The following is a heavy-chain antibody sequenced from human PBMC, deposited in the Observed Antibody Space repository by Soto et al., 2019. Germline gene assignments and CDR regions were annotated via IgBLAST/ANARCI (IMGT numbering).Heavy chain of an antibody. J-gene: IGHJ6*02. CDR2: ISAYNGNT. V-gene: IGHV1-18*01. CDR1: GYTSTSYG. D-gene: IGHD3-3*01. Sequence: GASVKVSCKASGYTSTSYGISWVRQAPGQGLEWMGWISAYNGNTNYAQKLQGRVTMTTDTSTSTAYMELRSLRSDDTAVYYCASSSYDFWSGYSRIYGMDVWGQGTTVTVSS. CDR3: ASSSYDFWSGYSRIYGMDV.